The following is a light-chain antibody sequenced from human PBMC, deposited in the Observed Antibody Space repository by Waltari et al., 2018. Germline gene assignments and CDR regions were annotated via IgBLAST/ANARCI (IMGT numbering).Light chain of an antibody. Sequence: QSVLTQPPSASGTPGQRVTISCSGSSSNIGSNYVYWYQQLPGTAPKLLIYRNNQRPSGVPDRFAGAKSGTSASLASSGPRSEDEADYYCAAWDDSLSGPVFGGGPKLTVL. J-gene: IGLJ3*02. CDR1: SSNIGSNY. CDR3: AAWDDSLSGPV. V-gene: IGLV1-47*01. CDR2: RNN.